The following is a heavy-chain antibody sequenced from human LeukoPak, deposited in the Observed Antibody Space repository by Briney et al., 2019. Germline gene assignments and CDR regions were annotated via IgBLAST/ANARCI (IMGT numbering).Heavy chain of an antibody. J-gene: IGHJ6*02. D-gene: IGHD5-18*01. Sequence: GGSLRLSCAASGFTFSSYAMSWVRQAPGKGLEWVSGISGSGDNTYYADSVKGRFTISRDNSKNTLYLQMNSLRAEDTAVYYCARSRLRAYASSTNYYYYYGMDVWGQGTTVTVSS. V-gene: IGHV3-23*01. CDR1: GFTFSSYA. CDR3: ARSRLRAYASSTNYYYYYGMDV. CDR2: ISGSGDNT.